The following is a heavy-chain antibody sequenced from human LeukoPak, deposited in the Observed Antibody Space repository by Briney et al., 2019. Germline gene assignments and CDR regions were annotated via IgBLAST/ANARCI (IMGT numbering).Heavy chain of an antibody. CDR2: INPSGGST. D-gene: IGHD2-15*01. V-gene: IGHV1-46*01. J-gene: IGHJ6*02. CDR3: ARSGGSCYSVGGYPCYYGMDV. Sequence: ASVKVSCKASGYTFTSYYMHWVRQAPGQGLEWMGIINPSGGSTSYAQKFQGRVTMTRDTSTSTVYMELSSLRSEDTAVYYCARSGGSCYSVGGYPCYYGMDVWGQGTTVTVSS. CDR1: GYTFTSYY.